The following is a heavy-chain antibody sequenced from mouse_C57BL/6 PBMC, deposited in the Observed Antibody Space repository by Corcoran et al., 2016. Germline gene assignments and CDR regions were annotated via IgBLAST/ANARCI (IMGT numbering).Heavy chain of an antibody. Sequence: QVQLQQPGAELVKPGASVKMSCKASGYTFTSYWITWVKQRPGQGLEWIGDIYPGSGSTNYNEKFKSKATLTVDTSSSTAYMQLSSLTSEDSAVYYCARRGYYGSSSHWYFDVWGTGTTVTVSS. D-gene: IGHD1-1*01. CDR3: ARRGYYGSSSHWYFDV. CDR2: IYPGSGST. V-gene: IGHV1-55*01. J-gene: IGHJ1*03. CDR1: GYTFTSYW.